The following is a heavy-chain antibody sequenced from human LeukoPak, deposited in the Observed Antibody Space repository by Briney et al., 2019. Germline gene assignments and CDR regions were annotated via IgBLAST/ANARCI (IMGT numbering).Heavy chain of an antibody. J-gene: IGHJ4*02. D-gene: IGHD3-3*01. CDR3: ARHRAVFGVGYPDY. CDR2: IYYSGST. Sequence: SETLSLTCTVSGGSISSSSYYWGWLRQPPGKGLEWFGTIYYSGSTYYNPSVRSRVTMSVDTSKNQFSLKLSFVTAADTAVYYCARHRAVFGVGYPDYWGQGTLVTASS. CDR1: GGSISSSSYY. V-gene: IGHV4-39*01.